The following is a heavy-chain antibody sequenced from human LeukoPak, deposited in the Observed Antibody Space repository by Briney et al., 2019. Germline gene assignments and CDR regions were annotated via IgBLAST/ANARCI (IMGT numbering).Heavy chain of an antibody. CDR3: ARRWGNIVGVTYEY. D-gene: IGHD3-16*01. CDR2: IYYTGST. V-gene: IGHV4-39*01. J-gene: IGHJ4*02. Sequence: SETLSLTCTISGSSITSVSHYWGWIRQPPGKGLEWIGDIYYTGSTYYSPSLSSRVTMSVHTSENQFSLRLSSVTTVDTAVYYCARRWGNIVGVTYEYWGQGTLVTVSS. CDR1: GSSITSVSHY.